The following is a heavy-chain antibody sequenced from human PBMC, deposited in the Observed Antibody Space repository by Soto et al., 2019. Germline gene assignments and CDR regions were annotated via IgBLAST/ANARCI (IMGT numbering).Heavy chain of an antibody. V-gene: IGHV3-30*18. D-gene: IGHD6-19*01. J-gene: IGHJ3*02. CDR3: AKDYDSSGWFSAFDI. Sequence: GGSLRLSCAASGFTFSSYGMHWVRQAPGKGLEWVAVISYDGSNKYYADSVKGRFTISRDNSKNTLYLQMNSLRAEDTAVYYCAKDYDSSGWFSAFDIWGQGTMVTVSS. CDR2: ISYDGSNK. CDR1: GFTFSSYG.